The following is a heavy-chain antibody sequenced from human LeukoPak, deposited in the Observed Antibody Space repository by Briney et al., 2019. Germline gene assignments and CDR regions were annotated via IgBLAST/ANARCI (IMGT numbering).Heavy chain of an antibody. CDR1: GYTFTSYD. J-gene: IGHJ3*02. Sequence: ASVKVSCKASGYTFTSYDINWVRQATGQGLEWMGRMNPNSGNTGYAQKFQGRVTITRNTSISTAYMELSSLRSEDTAVYYCARGPSFIRGYCSSTSCLRAFDIWGQGTMVTVSS. CDR3: ARGPSFIRGYCSSTSCLRAFDI. CDR2: MNPNSGNT. D-gene: IGHD2-2*01. V-gene: IGHV1-8*03.